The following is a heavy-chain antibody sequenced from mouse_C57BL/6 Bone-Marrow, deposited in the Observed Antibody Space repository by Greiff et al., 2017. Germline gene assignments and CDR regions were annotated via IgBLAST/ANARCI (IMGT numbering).Heavy chain of an antibody. J-gene: IGHJ4*01. CDR3: AKPEGTTVVANYYAMDY. D-gene: IGHD1-1*01. V-gene: IGHV2-3*01. CDR2: LWGDGST. CDR1: GFSLTSSG. Sequence: VKLQESGPGLVAPSQSLSITCTVPGFSLTSSGVSRVRQPPAKGLARLGVLWGDGSTNFHSALISRLRLSKDKCKSQVFVKLNSLQTDDTATYYCAKPEGTTVVANYYAMDYWGQGTSVTVSS.